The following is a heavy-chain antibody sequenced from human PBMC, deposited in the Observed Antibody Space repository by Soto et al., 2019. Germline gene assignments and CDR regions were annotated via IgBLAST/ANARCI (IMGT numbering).Heavy chain of an antibody. CDR1: GYSISGGYY. D-gene: IGHD3-22*01. CDR2: IYHGGST. V-gene: IGHV4-38-2*01. Sequence: SETLSLTCAVSGYSISGGYYWGCLRQPPGKGLECIGSIYHGGSTYYNPSLNSRVTLSIDMTNNHVSLILNSVTAADTAVYYCARVGPWVPYYYDSSPYTFENWFDPWGQGTLVTVSS. J-gene: IGHJ5*02. CDR3: ARVGPWVPYYYDSSPYTFENWFDP.